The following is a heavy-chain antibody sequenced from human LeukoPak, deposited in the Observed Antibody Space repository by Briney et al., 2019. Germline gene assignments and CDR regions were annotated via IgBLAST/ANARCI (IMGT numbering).Heavy chain of an antibody. J-gene: IGHJ5*02. D-gene: IGHD2-8*01. CDR3: ARGGLVVLMVYARGVWFDP. Sequence: SETLSLTCTVSGGSISSYYWSWIRQPPGKGLEWIGYIYYSGSTNYNPSLKSRVTISVDTSKNQFSLKLSSVTAADTAVYYCARGGLVVLMVYARGVWFDPWGQGTLVTVSS. CDR2: IYYSGST. CDR1: GGSISSYY. V-gene: IGHV4-59*08.